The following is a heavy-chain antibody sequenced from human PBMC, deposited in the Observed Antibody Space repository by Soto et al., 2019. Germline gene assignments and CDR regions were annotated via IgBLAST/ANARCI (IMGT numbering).Heavy chain of an antibody. V-gene: IGHV4-31*03. CDR3: ARLDV. CDR2: IYYSGST. CDR1: GGSIGSGGYY. Sequence: SETLSLTCTVSGGSIGSGGYYWSWIRQHPGKGLEWIGYIYYSGSTYYNPSLKSRATISVDTSKNQFSLKLSSVTAAETAVYYCARLDVWGQGTTVTVSS. J-gene: IGHJ6*02.